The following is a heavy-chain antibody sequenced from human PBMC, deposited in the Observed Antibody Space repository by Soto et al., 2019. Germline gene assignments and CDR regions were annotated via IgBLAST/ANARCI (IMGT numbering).Heavy chain of an antibody. V-gene: IGHV4-59*11. CDR3: ARGSGWYDY. J-gene: IGHJ4*02. CDR2: INYSGNT. D-gene: IGHD6-19*01. Sequence: SETLSLTCTVSGGSIGRHYWSWIRQPPGKGLEWISYINYSGNTNCNPSLESRLTVAVDTSKNQFSLKLTSVTAADTAVYYCARGSGWYDYRGQGILVTVSS. CDR1: GGSIGRHY.